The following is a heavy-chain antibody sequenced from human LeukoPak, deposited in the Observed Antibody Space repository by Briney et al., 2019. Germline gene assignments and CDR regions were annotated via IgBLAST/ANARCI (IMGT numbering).Heavy chain of an antibody. CDR1: GGSISSYY. CDR3: ARVNRNWNDVYGMDV. Sequence: SETLSLTCTVSGGSISSYYWSWIRQPPGKGLEWIGYIYYSGSTNYNPSLKSRDTISVDTSKNQFSLKLSSVTAADTAVYYCARVNRNWNDVYGMDVWGQGTTVTVSS. V-gene: IGHV4-59*01. J-gene: IGHJ6*02. CDR2: IYYSGST. D-gene: IGHD1-1*01.